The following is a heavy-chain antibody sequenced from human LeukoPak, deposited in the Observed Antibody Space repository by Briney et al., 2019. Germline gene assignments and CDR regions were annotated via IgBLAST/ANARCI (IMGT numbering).Heavy chain of an antibody. V-gene: IGHV4-59*11. CDR3: ARVYSGSNFDY. CDR2: IYNSGTT. CDR1: GGSISSHF. Sequence: SETLSLTCTVSGGSISSHFWSWIRQPPGKGLEWIGNIYNSGTTNYNPSLKSGVTISVDTSKNQLSLQLTSVTAADTAVYYCARVYSGSNFDYWGQGTLVTVSS. J-gene: IGHJ4*02. D-gene: IGHD1-26*01.